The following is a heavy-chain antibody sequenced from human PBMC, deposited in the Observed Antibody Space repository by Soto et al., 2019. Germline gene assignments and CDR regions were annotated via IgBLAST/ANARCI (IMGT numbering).Heavy chain of an antibody. D-gene: IGHD3-16*01. CDR2: IYPGDSNT. V-gene: IGHV5-51*01. CDR3: AKDPDDVLVPVATTFDF. CDR1: GYNFNIYW. J-gene: IGHJ4*02. Sequence: PGESLKISCKGSGYNFNIYWIGWVRQMPGKGLEWMGIIYPGDSNTRYSPSFQGQVTISADKSISTAYLQWSSLKASDTAIYYCAKDPDDVLVPVATTFDFWGQGTLVTVSS.